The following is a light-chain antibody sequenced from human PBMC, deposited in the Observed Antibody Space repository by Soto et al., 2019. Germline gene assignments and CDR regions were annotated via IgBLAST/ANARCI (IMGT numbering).Light chain of an antibody. V-gene: IGKV1-5*01. CDR2: DVS. Sequence: DFQMTQSPSTLSASVGDRVTITCRVSQTVSSWLAWYQQKPGKAPKLLIYDVSSLESGVPSRFSGSGSGTEFTLTISSLQPDDFATYYCQHYYCYSRKFDQGTKVEVK. CDR1: QTVSSW. CDR3: QHYYCYSRK. J-gene: IGKJ1*01.